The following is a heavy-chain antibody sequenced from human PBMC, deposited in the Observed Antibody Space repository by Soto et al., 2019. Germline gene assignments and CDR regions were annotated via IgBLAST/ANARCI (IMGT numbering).Heavy chain of an antibody. J-gene: IGHJ4*02. D-gene: IGHD5-18*01. CDR1: GGTLSSYA. CDR3: ARDNWKRGYSYGYHEFDY. CDR2: IIPIFGTA. Sequence: GAPVKVSCKASGGTLSSYAISWVRQAPGQGVEWMGGIIPIFGTANYAQKFQGRVTITADESTSTAYMELSSLRSEDTAVYYCARDNWKRGYSYGYHEFDYWGQGTLVTVSS. V-gene: IGHV1-69*13.